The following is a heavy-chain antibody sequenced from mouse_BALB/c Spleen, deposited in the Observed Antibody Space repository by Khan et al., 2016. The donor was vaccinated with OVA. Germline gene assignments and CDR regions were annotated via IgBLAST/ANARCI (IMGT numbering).Heavy chain of an antibody. Sequence: EVQLQESGPGPVNPSQSLSLTCTVTGYSITSDYAWNWIRQFPGNKLEWMGYISYSGRTSYNPSLKSRISITRDTSKNQVFLQLNSVTTEDTATYFCARSLTITTVVATDFDYWGQGTTLTVSS. CDR1: GYSITSDYA. CDR3: ARSLTITTVVATDFDY. V-gene: IGHV3-2*02. CDR2: ISYSGRT. J-gene: IGHJ2*01. D-gene: IGHD1-1*01.